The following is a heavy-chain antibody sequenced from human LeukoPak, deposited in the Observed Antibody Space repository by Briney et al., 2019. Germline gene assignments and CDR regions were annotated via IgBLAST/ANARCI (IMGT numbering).Heavy chain of an antibody. CDR1: GYTFTSCG. J-gene: IGHJ5*02. CDR3: ARDLTALGYCSGGSCRFNWFDP. V-gene: IGHV1-18*01. Sequence: ASVKVSCKASGYTFTSCGISWVRQAPGQGLEWMGWISAYNGNTNYAQKLQGRVTMTTDTSTSTAYMELRSLRSDDTAVYYCARDLTALGYCSGGSCRFNWFDPWGQGTLVTVSS. CDR2: ISAYNGNT. D-gene: IGHD2-15*01.